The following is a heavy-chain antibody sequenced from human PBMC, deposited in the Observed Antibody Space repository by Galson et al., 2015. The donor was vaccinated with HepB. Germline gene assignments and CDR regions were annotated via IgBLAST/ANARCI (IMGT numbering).Heavy chain of an antibody. CDR2: ISYDGSNK. CDR1: GFTFSSYG. Sequence: SLRLSCAASGFTFSSYGMHWVRQAPGKGLEWVAVISYDGSNKNYVDSVKGRFTISRDNSKDTLYLQMDSLGAEDTAVYYCARESYGDYVYGMDVWGQGTTVTVSS. V-gene: IGHV3-30*03. CDR3: ARESYGDYVYGMDV. D-gene: IGHD4-17*01. J-gene: IGHJ6*02.